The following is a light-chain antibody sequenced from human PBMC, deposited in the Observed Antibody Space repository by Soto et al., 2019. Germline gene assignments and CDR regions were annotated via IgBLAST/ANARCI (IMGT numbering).Light chain of an antibody. CDR3: QSYHTSLVGPYV. CDR1: SSNIGAGYD. CDR2: SNN. Sequence: QSVLTQPPSVSGAPGQRLTISCTGTSSNIGAGYDVHWYQHLPGRTPKLLIFSNNNRPSGVPARFSGSRSGTSASLAISGLQVEDDVDYYCQSYHTSLVGPYVFGPGTKLTVL. J-gene: IGLJ1*01. V-gene: IGLV1-40*01.